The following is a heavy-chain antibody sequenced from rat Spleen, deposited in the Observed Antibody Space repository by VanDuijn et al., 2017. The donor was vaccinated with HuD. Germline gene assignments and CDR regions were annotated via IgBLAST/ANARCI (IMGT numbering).Heavy chain of an antibody. J-gene: IGHJ1*01. CDR1: GFTFSNYD. CDR3: ARHPQLGVFWYFDF. CDR2: ISTSGGST. Sequence: EVQLVESGGGLVQPGRSLKLSCAASGFTFSNYDMAWVRQAPTKGLEWVASISTSGGSTYYRDSVKGRFTVSRDNTKNTLYLQMDSLRSEDTATYYCARHPQLGVFWYFDFWGPGTMVTVSS. V-gene: IGHV5S13*01. D-gene: IGHD5-1*01.